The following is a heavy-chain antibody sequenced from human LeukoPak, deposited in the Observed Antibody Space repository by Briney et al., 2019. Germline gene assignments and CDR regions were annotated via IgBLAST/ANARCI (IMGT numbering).Heavy chain of an antibody. D-gene: IGHD6-19*01. CDR2: FDPEDGEA. V-gene: IGHV1-24*01. Sequence: GASVKVSCKVSGYTLTELSMHWVRQAPGKGLEWMGGFDPEDGEAIYAQKFQGRVTMTEDTSTDTAYMELSSLRPEDTAVYYCATDATVAGAFDIWGQGTMVTVSS. CDR1: GYTLTELS. CDR3: ATDATVAGAFDI. J-gene: IGHJ3*02.